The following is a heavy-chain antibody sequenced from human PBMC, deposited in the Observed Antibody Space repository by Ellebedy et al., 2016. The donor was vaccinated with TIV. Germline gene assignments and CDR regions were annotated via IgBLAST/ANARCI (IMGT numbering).Heavy chain of an antibody. D-gene: IGHD2-15*01. Sequence: PGGSLRLSCAASGFTFGNYWMHWVRQVPGEGLVWVSRIGSDGIGTSYADSVKGRFTISRDNAKKTLFLQMNSMRAEDTALYYCARVYCSGATCPAAFDIWGQGTMVTVSS. CDR1: GFTFGNYW. J-gene: IGHJ3*02. V-gene: IGHV3-74*01. CDR2: IGSDGIGT. CDR3: ARVYCSGATCPAAFDI.